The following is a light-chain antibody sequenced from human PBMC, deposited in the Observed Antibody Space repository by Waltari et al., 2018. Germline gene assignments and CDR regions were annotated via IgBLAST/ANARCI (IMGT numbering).Light chain of an antibody. Sequence: DIQMTQSPSSLSASVGDRVAIPCRASQSINNYVNWYQQKPGQAPKLLIFAASPLQTGVPSRFSGSGSGTDFTLTISSLQPEDFATYYCQQSYNNPRAFGQGTKVEIK. CDR1: QSINNY. V-gene: IGKV1-39*01. J-gene: IGKJ1*01. CDR2: AAS. CDR3: QQSYNNPRA.